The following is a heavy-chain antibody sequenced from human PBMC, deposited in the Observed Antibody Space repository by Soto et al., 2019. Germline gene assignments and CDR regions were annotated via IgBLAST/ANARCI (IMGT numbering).Heavy chain of an antibody. CDR1: GFTFSIYA. V-gene: IGHV3-30-3*01. CDR3: SRGDREDTAVVIGARAGEYGMDV. CDR2: ISYDGARK. J-gene: IGHJ6*02. Sequence: QVQLVESGGGVVQPGRSLRLSCAASGFTFSIYAMHWVRQAPGKGLEWVAVISYDGARKAYANSVKGRFTISRDTSKNTLYLHMYGLRAEDTAAYDCSRGDREDTAVVIGARAGEYGMDVWGRGTTVTVSS. D-gene: IGHD2-15*01.